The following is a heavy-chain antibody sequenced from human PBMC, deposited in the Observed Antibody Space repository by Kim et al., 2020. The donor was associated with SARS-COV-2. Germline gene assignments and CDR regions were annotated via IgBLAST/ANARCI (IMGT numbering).Heavy chain of an antibody. CDR2: GTA. J-gene: IGHJ4*02. D-gene: IGHD6-19*01. CDR3: ARDRGQWGA. V-gene: IGHV1-69*01. Sequence: GTANYAQKFPGRVTITADESTSTAYMELSSLRSEDTAVYYCARDRGQWGAWGQGTLVTVSS.